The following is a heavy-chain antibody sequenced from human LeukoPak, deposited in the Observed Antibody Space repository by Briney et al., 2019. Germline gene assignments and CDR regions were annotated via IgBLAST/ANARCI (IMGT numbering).Heavy chain of an antibody. CDR1: GGSFSGYY. V-gene: IGHV4-34*01. D-gene: IGHD3-22*01. CDR2: INHSGSI. CDR3: ARGRGPNYYDSSGYYFDY. Sequence: SETLSLTCAVYGGSFSGYYWSWIRQPPGKGLEWIGEINHSGSINYSPSLKSRVTISVDTSKNQFSLKLSSVTAADTAVYYCARGRGPNYYDSSGYYFDYWGQGTLVTVSS. J-gene: IGHJ4*02.